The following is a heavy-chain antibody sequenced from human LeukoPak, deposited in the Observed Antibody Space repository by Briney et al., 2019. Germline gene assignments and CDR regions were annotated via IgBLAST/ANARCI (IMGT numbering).Heavy chain of an antibody. Sequence: GGSLRLSCAASGFTFSSYAMHWVRQAPGKGLEWVAVTSYDGSNKYYADSVKGRFTISRDNSKNTLYLQMNSLRAEDTAVYYCARAARLWFGEKSWFDPWGQGTLVTVSS. V-gene: IGHV3-30*04. D-gene: IGHD3-10*01. CDR2: TSYDGSNK. CDR1: GFTFSSYA. CDR3: ARAARLWFGEKSWFDP. J-gene: IGHJ5*02.